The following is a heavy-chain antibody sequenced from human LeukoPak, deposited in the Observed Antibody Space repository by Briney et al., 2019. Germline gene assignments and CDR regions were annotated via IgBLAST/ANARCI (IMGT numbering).Heavy chain of an antibody. J-gene: IGHJ3*02. CDR2: INHSGST. V-gene: IGHV4-34*01. D-gene: IGHD2-15*01. CDR1: GGSFSGYY. CDR3: ASLVVVAATDAFDI. Sequence: PSETLSLTCAVYGGSFSGYYWSWIRQPPGKGLEWIGEINHSGSTNYNPSLKSRVTISVDTSKNQFSLKLSSVTAADTAVYYCASLVVVAATDAFDIWGQGTMVTVSS.